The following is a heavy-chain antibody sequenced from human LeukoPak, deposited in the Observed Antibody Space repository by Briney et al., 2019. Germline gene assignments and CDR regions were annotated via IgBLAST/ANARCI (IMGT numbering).Heavy chain of an antibody. D-gene: IGHD3/OR15-3a*01. CDR3: VRGNFGPAQWFDP. CDR1: GFTFDDYA. V-gene: IGHV3-9*01. J-gene: IGHJ5*02. CDR2: ISWNSGST. Sequence: GGPLRLSCAASGFTFDDYAMHWVRQVPGKGLEWVSGISWNSGSTGYAGSVKGRFTMSRDNTKNSLYLQMNSLTPDDTALYYCVRGNFGPAQWFDPWGQGTLVTVSS.